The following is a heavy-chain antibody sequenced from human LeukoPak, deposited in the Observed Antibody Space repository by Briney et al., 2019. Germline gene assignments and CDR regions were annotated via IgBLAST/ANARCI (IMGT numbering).Heavy chain of an antibody. V-gene: IGHV4-30-4*08. J-gene: IGHJ4*02. CDR1: GGSISSGDYD. CDR2: IYYSGST. Sequence: SQTLSLTCTVSGGSISSGDYDWSWIRQPPGKGLEWIGYIYYSGSTYYNPSLKSRVTISVDTSKNQFSLKLSSVTAADTAVYYCARARGYSYGEVLENWGQGTLVTVSS. D-gene: IGHD5-18*01. CDR3: ARARGYSYGEVLEN.